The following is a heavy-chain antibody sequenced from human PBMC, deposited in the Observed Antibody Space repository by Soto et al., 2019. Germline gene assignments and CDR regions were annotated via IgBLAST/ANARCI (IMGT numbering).Heavy chain of an antibody. V-gene: IGHV1-2*04. CDR1: GYTFTGYY. D-gene: IGHD2-15*01. CDR2: INPNSGGT. Sequence: QVQLVQSGAEVKKPGASVKVSCKASGYTFTGYYMHWVRQAPGQGLEWMGWINPNSGGTNYAQKFRGWVTMTRDTSISTAYMELSRLRSDDTAVYYCAREVVVAATSAFDIWGQGTMVTVSS. CDR3: AREVVVAATSAFDI. J-gene: IGHJ3*02.